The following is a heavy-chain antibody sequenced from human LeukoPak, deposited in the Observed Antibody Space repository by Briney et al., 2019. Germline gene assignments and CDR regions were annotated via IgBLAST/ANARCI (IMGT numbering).Heavy chain of an antibody. CDR2: IYSSGNT. J-gene: IGHJ1*01. D-gene: IGHD2-21*01. CDR1: GGSISSSSYY. V-gene: IGHV4-39*01. CDR3: ARSSGVVEYFQN. Sequence: SETLSLTCTVSGGSISSSSYYWGWIRQPPGKGLEWIGSIYSSGNTYHSPSLKSRVTISVDTSKNQFSLKLNSATAVDTAVYYCARSSGVVEYFQNWGQGTLVTVSS.